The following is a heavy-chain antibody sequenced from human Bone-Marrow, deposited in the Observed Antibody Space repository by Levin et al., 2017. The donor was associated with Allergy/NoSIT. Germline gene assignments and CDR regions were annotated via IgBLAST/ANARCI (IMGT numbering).Heavy chain of an antibody. CDR1: GFTFNTYG. CDR2: ISHDGSNK. J-gene: IGHJ4*02. CDR3: AKGGQGLLWFASTIED. Sequence: GGSLRLSCAASGFTFNTYGMHWVRQPPGKGLFWVAAISHDGSNKYYAESVKGRFTISRDSSKNTVYLQMNSLTADDTAFYYCAKGGQGLLWFASTIEDWGQGNLVTVSS. D-gene: IGHD3-10*01. V-gene: IGHV3-30*18.